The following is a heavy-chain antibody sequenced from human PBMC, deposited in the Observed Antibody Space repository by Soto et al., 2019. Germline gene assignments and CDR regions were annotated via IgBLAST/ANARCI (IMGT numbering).Heavy chain of an antibody. J-gene: IGHJ6*02. CDR3: ARERRRGLLTGYDYYGMDV. CDR2: IVPVLGST. Sequence: QVQLVQSGTELRKPGSSVKVSCKVSRGTFSSNAIRWLRQAPGQGLEWIGVIVPVLGSTTYSEKFQGRLTITADKSTSTAYMELSSLRSDDTAVYYCARERRRGLLTGYDYYGMDVWGQGTTVIVSS. CDR1: RGTFSSNA. D-gene: IGHD3-9*01. V-gene: IGHV1-69*06.